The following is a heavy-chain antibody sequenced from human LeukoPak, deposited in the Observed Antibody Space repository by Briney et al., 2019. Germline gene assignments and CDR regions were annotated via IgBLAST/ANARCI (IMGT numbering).Heavy chain of an antibody. CDR3: AKGHLSRKINWFDP. V-gene: IGHV6-1*01. Sequence: SQTLSLTCAISGDSVSSNSAAWNWIRQSPSRGLEWLGRTHYRSKWYNDYAVSVKSRITINPDTSKNQFSLQLNSVTPEDTAVYYCAKGHLSRKINWFDPWGQGTLVTVSS. CDR1: GDSVSSNSAA. J-gene: IGHJ5*02. D-gene: IGHD3-16*02. CDR2: THYRSKWYN.